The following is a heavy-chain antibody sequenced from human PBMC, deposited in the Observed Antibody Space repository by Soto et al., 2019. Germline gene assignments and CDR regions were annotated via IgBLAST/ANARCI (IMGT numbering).Heavy chain of an antibody. J-gene: IGHJ6*03. CDR1: GFTFSSYA. V-gene: IGHV3-23*01. CDR2: ISGSGGST. CDR3: AKDQVGLWFGRQQSDYYYYYMDV. D-gene: IGHD3-10*01. Sequence: GGSLRLSCAASGFTFSSYAMSWVRQAPGKGLEWVSAISGSGGSTYYADSVKGRFTISRDNSKNTLYLQMNSLRAEDTAVYYCAKDQVGLWFGRQQSDYYYYYMDVWGKGTTVTVSS.